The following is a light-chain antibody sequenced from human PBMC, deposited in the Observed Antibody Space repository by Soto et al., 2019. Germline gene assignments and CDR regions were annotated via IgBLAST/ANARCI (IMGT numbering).Light chain of an antibody. J-gene: IGLJ1*01. CDR3: SSYETSSSFAYV. Sequence: QSVLTQPASMSGSPGQSITISCTGTSSDVGSYNLVSWYQQFPDKAPKLIIYDGSERPSGASDRFSGSKSGNTASLTISGLRAEDEAEYHCSSYETSSSFAYVFGTGTKGTVL. CDR1: SSDVGSYNL. V-gene: IGLV2-23*03. CDR2: DGS.